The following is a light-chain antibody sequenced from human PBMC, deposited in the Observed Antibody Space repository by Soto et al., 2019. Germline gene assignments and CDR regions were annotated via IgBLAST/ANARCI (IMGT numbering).Light chain of an antibody. CDR3: QHYHMWPRT. J-gene: IGKJ1*01. CDR2: GAS. Sequence: EIVMTQSPATLSVSPGERATLSCRASQSISTNLAWFQQKRGQAPRLLIFGASTRATGIPARFSGSGSETEFTLTISSLQSEDFALYFCQHYHMWPRTFGQGTMVEIK. CDR1: QSISTN. V-gene: IGKV3-15*01.